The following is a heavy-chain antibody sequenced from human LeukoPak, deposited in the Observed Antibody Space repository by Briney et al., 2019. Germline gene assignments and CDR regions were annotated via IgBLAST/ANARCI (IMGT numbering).Heavy chain of an antibody. D-gene: IGHD2-2*01. CDR2: ISSSSSTI. CDR3: ARNQLRTLYYYYYYMDV. Sequence: GGSLRLSCAASGFAFSNYNMNWVRQAPGKGLEWVSYISSSSSTIYYADSVKGRFTISRDNAKNSLYLQMNSLRAEDTAVYYCARNQLRTLYYYYYYMDVWGKGTTVTVSS. V-gene: IGHV3-48*01. J-gene: IGHJ6*03. CDR1: GFAFSNYN.